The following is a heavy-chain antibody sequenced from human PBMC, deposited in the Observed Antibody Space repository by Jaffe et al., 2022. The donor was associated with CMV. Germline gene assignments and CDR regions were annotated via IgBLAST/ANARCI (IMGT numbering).Heavy chain of an antibody. CDR3: ARSLHPDTAMGPYDY. Sequence: HVQLQESGPGLVKPSGTLSLTCAVSGGSISDTHWWIWVRQSPGKGLEWIGEIYPTGSTNFNPSLKSRAAISADKPNNQFSLKLTSVTAADTAIYYCARSLHPDTAMGPYDYWGQGTLVTVSS. CDR2: IYPTGST. CDR1: GGSISDTHW. J-gene: IGHJ4*02. D-gene: IGHD5-18*01. V-gene: IGHV4-4*02.